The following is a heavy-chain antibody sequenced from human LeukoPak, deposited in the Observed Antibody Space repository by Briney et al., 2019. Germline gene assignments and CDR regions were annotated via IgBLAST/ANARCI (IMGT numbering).Heavy chain of an antibody. Sequence: GGSLRLSCAASGFTVSSNYMTWVRQAPGKGLEWVAFIRYDGSNKYYADSVKGRFTISRDNTKSSLFLQMNSLRAEDTAVYYCARARGAGPGAHFDYWGQGTPVIVSS. CDR3: ARARGAGPGAHFDY. CDR2: IRYDGSNK. J-gene: IGHJ4*02. CDR1: GFTVSSNY. V-gene: IGHV3-30*02. D-gene: IGHD3-10*01.